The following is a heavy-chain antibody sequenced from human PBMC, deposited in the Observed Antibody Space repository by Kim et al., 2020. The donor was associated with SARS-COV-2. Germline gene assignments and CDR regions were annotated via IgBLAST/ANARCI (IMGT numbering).Heavy chain of an antibody. CDR1: GGSFSGYY. CDR2: INHSGST. V-gene: IGHV4-34*01. J-gene: IGHJ6*02. D-gene: IGHD6-13*01. Sequence: SETLSLTCAVYGGSFSGYYWSWIRQHPGKGLEWIGEINHSGSTNYNPSLKSRVTISVDTSKNQFSLKLSFVTAADTAVYYCASRGIAAAGAGYGMYVWGQGTTVTVSS. CDR3: ASRGIAAAGAGYGMYV.